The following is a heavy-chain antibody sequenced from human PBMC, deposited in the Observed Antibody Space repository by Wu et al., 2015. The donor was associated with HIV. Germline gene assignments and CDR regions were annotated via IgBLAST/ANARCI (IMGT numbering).Heavy chain of an antibody. Sequence: QIQLVQSGAEVKKPGASVKVSCKASGYSFSDYHIHWVRQAPGQGLEWMGWINPNSGGTNYAQKFQGRVTMTRDTSISTAYMELSRLRSDDTAVYYCASPYCSGGSCPDAFDIWGQGTMVTVSS. CDR1: GYSFSDYH. V-gene: IGHV1-2*02. D-gene: IGHD2-15*01. J-gene: IGHJ3*02. CDR3: ASPYCSGGSCPDAFDI. CDR2: INPNSGGT.